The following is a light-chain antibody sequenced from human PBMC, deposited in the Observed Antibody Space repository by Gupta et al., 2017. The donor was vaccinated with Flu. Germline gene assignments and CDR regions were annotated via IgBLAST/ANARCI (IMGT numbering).Light chain of an antibody. CDR1: QSIGSG. CDR2: YAS. V-gene: IGKV6-21*01. CDR3: QQSSSLPWT. Sequence: EIVLTPSPDFPSVTPKEKVTITCRASQSIGSGLHWYQQKPDQSPKLLIKYASQSFSGVPSRFSGSGSGTDFTLTINSLEAEDAATYYCQQSSSLPWTFGQGTKVEIK. J-gene: IGKJ1*01.